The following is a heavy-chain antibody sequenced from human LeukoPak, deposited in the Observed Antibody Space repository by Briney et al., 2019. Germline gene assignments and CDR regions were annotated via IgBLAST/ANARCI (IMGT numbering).Heavy chain of an antibody. CDR1: GGTFSSYA. CDR3: ARSIFSPTLVVPAATLGYMDV. CDR2: IIPIFGTA. J-gene: IGHJ6*03. V-gene: IGHV1-69*05. Sequence: VASVKVSCKASGGTFSSYAISWVRQAPGQGLEWMGGIIPIFGTANYAQKFQGRVTITTDESTSTAYMELSSLRSEDTAVYYCARSIFSPTLVVPAATLGYMDVWGKGTTVTVSS. D-gene: IGHD2-2*01.